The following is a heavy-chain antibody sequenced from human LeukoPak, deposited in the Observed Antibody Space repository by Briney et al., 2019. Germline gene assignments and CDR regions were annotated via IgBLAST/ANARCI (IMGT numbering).Heavy chain of an antibody. CDR3: ATDYYDSSGWPYVL. CDR1: GYTLTELS. CDR2: FDPEDDET. J-gene: IGHJ4*02. Sequence: GASVKVSCKVSGYTLTELSMHWVRQAPGKGLEWMGGFDPEDDETIYAQKFQGRVTMTEDTSTDTAYMELSSLRSEDTAVYYCATDYYDSSGWPYVLWGQGTLVTVSS. D-gene: IGHD3-22*01. V-gene: IGHV1-24*01.